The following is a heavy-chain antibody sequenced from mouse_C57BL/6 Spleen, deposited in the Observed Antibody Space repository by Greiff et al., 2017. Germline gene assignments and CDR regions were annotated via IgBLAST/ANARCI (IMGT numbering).Heavy chain of an antibody. CDR3: TTGYDGSGFAY. Sequence: EVQLQQSGAELVRPGASVKLSCTASGFNIKDYYMHWVKQRPEQGLEWIGRIDPEDGDTEYAPKFQGKATMTADPSSNTAYLQLSSLTSEDTAVYYCTTGYDGSGFAYWGQGTLVTVSA. CDR1: GFNIKDYY. V-gene: IGHV14-1*01. D-gene: IGHD1-1*01. J-gene: IGHJ3*01. CDR2: IDPEDGDT.